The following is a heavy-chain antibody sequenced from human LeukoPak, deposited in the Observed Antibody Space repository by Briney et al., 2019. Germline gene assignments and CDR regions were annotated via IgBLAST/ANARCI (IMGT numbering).Heavy chain of an antibody. CDR3: ARGITIVAATAFDY. D-gene: IGHD2-15*01. CDR1: GGSISNYY. J-gene: IGHJ4*02. Sequence: PSETLSLTCTVSGGSISNYYWSWIRQPAGKGLEWLGRIYISGSTNYNPSLKSRVTISVDTSKNQFSLKLSSVTAADTAVYYCARGITIVAATAFDYWGQGTLVTVSS. V-gene: IGHV4-4*07. CDR2: IYISGST.